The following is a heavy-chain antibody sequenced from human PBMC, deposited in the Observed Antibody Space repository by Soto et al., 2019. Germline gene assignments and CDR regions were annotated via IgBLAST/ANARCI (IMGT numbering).Heavy chain of an antibody. Sequence: SVKVSCKASGGTFSSYAISWVRQAPGQGLEWMGGIIPIFGTANYAQKFQGRVTITADESTSTAYMELSSLRSEDTAVYYCARESGYCSSTSCYPHSFDYWGQGTLVTV. V-gene: IGHV1-69*13. J-gene: IGHJ4*02. CDR1: GGTFSSYA. CDR3: ARESGYCSSTSCYPHSFDY. CDR2: IIPIFGTA. D-gene: IGHD2-2*03.